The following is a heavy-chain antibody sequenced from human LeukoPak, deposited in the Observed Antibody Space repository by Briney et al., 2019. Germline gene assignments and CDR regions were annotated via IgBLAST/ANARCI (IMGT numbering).Heavy chain of an antibody. CDR3: ARDSSGWSVDY. J-gene: IGHJ4*02. CDR1: GFTFSDYY. Sequence: PGGSLRLSCAASGFTFSDYYMSWIRQAPGKGLEWVSFISSTSSYIKDADSVKGRFIISRDNAKKSLYLQMNSLRAEDTAVYYCARDSSGWSVDYWGQGTLVTVSS. V-gene: IGHV3-11*05. D-gene: IGHD6-19*01. CDR2: ISSTSSYI.